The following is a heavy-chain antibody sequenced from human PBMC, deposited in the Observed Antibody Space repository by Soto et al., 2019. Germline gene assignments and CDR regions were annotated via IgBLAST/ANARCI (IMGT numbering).Heavy chain of an antibody. CDR1: GFTFSTYS. Sequence: GGSLRLSCAASGFTFSTYSMNWVRQAPGKGLEWISYIDSESDTIFYADSVKGRFTISRDNAKNSLFLEMNSLRDEDTAVYYCARLYYDYVWGQGTTVTVYS. J-gene: IGHJ6*02. CDR3: ARLYYDYV. CDR2: IDSESDTI. D-gene: IGHD3-16*01. V-gene: IGHV3-48*02.